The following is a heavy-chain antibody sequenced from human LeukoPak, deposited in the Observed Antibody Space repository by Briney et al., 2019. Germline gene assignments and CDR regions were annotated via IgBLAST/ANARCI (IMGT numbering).Heavy chain of an antibody. D-gene: IGHD3-9*01. Sequence: GGSLRLSCAASGFTFSSYWMSWVRQVPGKGLEWVANIKTDGSEKYYLDSVKGRFTISRDNAKNTLYLQMNTLRVEDTAVYYCTRDLMDYDVSTGLHHYYMDVWGQGTTVTVSS. V-gene: IGHV3-7*01. CDR3: TRDLMDYDVSTGLHHYYMDV. J-gene: IGHJ6*02. CDR2: IKTDGSEK. CDR1: GFTFSSYW.